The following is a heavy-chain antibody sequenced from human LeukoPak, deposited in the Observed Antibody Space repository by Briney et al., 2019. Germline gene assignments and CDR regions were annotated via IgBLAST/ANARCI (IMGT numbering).Heavy chain of an antibody. J-gene: IGHJ6*02. CDR1: GDSTSSSSYY. D-gene: IGHD2-8*01. CDR2: LYYSGST. Sequence: SETLSLTCTVSGDSTSSSSYYWGWIRQPPGKGLEWIGSLYYSGSTYYNPSLKSRVTISVDTSKKQFSLKLSSVTAADTAVYYCARERFVVNGYYYGMDVWGQGTTVTVSS. CDR3: ARERFVVNGYYYGMDV. V-gene: IGHV4-39*07.